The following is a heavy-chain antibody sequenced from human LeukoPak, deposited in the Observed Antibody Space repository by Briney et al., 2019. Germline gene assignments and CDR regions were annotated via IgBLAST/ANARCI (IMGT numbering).Heavy chain of an antibody. CDR1: GGSFSGYC. CDR2: INHSGST. V-gene: IGHV4-34*01. Sequence: PSETLSLTCAVYGGSFSGYCWSWIRQPPGKGLEWIGEINHSGSTNYNPSLKSRVTISVDTSKNQFSLKLSSVTAADTAVYYCARDLGLKFPFDYWGQGTLVTVSS. CDR3: ARDLGLKFPFDY. D-gene: IGHD2-21*01. J-gene: IGHJ4*02.